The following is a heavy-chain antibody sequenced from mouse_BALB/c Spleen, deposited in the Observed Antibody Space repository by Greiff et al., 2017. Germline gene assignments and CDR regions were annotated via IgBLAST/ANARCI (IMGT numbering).Heavy chain of an antibody. V-gene: IGHV2-9*02. J-gene: IGHJ2*01. CDR3: ARDPPYYYGSSYTGYFDY. D-gene: IGHD1-1*01. CDR1: GFSLTSYG. CDR2: IWAGGST. Sequence: QVQLKQSGPGLVAPSQSLSITCTVSGFSLTSYGVHWVRQPPGKGLEWLGVIWAGGSTNYNSALMSRLSISKDNSKSQVFLKMNSLQTDDTAMYYCARDPPYYYGSSYTGYFDYWGQGTTLTVSS.